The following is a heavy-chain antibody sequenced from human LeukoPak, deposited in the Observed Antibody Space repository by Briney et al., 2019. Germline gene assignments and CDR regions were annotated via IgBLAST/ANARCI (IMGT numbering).Heavy chain of an antibody. CDR2: IYHSGST. CDR1: GGSISSGGYS. J-gene: IGHJ4*02. D-gene: IGHD3-22*01. Sequence: PSETLSLTCAVSGGSISSGGYSWSWMRQPPGKGLEWIGYIYHSGSTYYNPSLKSRVTISVDRSKNQFSLKLSSVTAADTAVYYCASENYYDSSGYSLGVDYWGQGTLVTVSS. CDR3: ASENYYDSSGYSLGVDY. V-gene: IGHV4-30-2*01.